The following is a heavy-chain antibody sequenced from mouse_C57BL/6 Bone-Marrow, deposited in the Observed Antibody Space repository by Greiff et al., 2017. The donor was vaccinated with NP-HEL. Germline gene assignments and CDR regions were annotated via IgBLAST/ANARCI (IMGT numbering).Heavy chain of an antibody. CDR2: INPSTGGT. CDR1: GYSFTGYY. CDR3: ARSTAQALDY. J-gene: IGHJ2*01. V-gene: IGHV1-42*01. Sequence: VQLMQSGPELVKPGASVKISCKASGYSFTGYYMNWVKQSPEKSLEWIGEINPSTGGTTYNQKFKAKATLTVDKSSSTAYMQLKSLTSEDSAVYYCARSTAQALDYWGQGTTLTVSS. D-gene: IGHD3-2*02.